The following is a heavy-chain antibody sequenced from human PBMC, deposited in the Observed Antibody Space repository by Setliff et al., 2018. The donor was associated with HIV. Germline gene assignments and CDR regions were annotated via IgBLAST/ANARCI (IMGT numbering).Heavy chain of an antibody. D-gene: IGHD2-15*01. CDR3: ARSLAYCSGGGCSSGNYYCMDV. V-gene: IGHV4-38-2*01. Sequence: GSLRLSCAVSGFNVNNKYMAWVRQAPGRGLEWIGSIFHAGSTYYNPSRKSRVTLSVETSGNQYSLKLSSLIAAETAVYYCARSLAYCSGGGCSSGNYYCMDVWGKGTTVTVSS. CDR1: GFNVNNKY. CDR2: IFHAGST. J-gene: IGHJ6*03.